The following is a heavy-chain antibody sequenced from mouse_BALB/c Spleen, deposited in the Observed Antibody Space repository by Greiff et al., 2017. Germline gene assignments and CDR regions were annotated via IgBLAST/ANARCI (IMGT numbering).Heavy chain of an antibody. V-gene: IGHV5-6-3*01. CDR3: ARWLRGPMDY. J-gene: IGHJ4*01. D-gene: IGHD2-2*01. Sequence: DVKLQESGGGLVQPGGSLKLSCAASGFTFSSYGMSWVRQTPDKRLELVATINSNGGSTYYPDSVKGRFTISRDNAKNTLYLQMSSLKSEDTAMYYCARWLRGPMDYWGQGTSVTVSA. CDR2: INSNGGST. CDR1: GFTFSSYG.